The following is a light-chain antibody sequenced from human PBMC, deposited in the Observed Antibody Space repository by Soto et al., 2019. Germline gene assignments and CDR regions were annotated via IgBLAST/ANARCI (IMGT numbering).Light chain of an antibody. Sequence: EIVMTQSPATLSVSPGEGATLSCRASQTISNDLDWYQQKRGQAPRLLIYGASTRATGIPARFSGSGSGTEFTLTISSLQSEDFALYYCQQYNKWPPLTFGGGTKVEI. CDR3: QQYNKWPPLT. CDR2: GAS. CDR1: QTISND. J-gene: IGKJ4*01. V-gene: IGKV3-15*01.